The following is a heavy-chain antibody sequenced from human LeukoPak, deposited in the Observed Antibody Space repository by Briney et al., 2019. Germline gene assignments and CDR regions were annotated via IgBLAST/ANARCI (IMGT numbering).Heavy chain of an antibody. CDR3: ARITAIHFLYYFDY. V-gene: IGHV4-59*01. Sequence: PSETLSLTCTVSGGSISSYYWSWIRQPPGKGLEWIGYIYYSGSTNYNPSLKSRVTISVDTSKNQFSLKLSFVTAADTAVYYCARITAIHFLYYFDYWGQGTLVTVSS. J-gene: IGHJ4*02. CDR2: IYYSGST. D-gene: IGHD2/OR15-2a*01. CDR1: GGSISSYY.